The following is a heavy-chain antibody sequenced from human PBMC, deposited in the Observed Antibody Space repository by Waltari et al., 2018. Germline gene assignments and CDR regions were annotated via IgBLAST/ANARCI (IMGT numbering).Heavy chain of an antibody. CDR2: FDPEDGET. CDR1: GYPLTELS. V-gene: IGHV1-24*01. J-gene: IGHJ3*02. D-gene: IGHD3-10*01. Sequence: QVPLVQAGAGGKEPGALVKGSCKVSGYPLTELSMPWVRQAPGKGLEWMGGFDPEDGETIYAQKFQGRVTMTEDTSTDTAYMELSSLRSEDTAVYYCATPLGSWDAFDIWGQGTMVTVSS. CDR3: ATPLGSWDAFDI.